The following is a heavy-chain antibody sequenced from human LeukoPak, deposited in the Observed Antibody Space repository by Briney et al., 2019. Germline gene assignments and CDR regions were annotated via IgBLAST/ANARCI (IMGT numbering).Heavy chain of an antibody. CDR3: ALLWFGELWTKDY. CDR2: INPKRGGT. CDR1: GYSFTGYY. V-gene: IGHV1-2*06. J-gene: IGHJ4*02. Sequence: ASVKVSCNASGYSFTGYYMHWVRQAPGQGLEWMGRINPKRGGTNYAQKFQGRVTLTRDTSISTAHMELSRLTSDDTAVYYCALLWFGELWTKDYWGQGTLVTVSS. D-gene: IGHD3-10*01.